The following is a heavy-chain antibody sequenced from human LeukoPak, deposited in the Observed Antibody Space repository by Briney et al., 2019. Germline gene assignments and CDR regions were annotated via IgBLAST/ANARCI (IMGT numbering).Heavy chain of an antibody. J-gene: IGHJ6*02. CDR1: GFTFSSYG. Sequence: GRSLRLSCAASGFTFSSYGMHWVRQAPGKGLEWVAVISYDGSNKYYADSVKGRFTISRDNSKNTLYLQMNSLRAEDTAVYYCAKRPGTTVTTPYYYYGMDVWGQGTTVTVSS. CDR2: ISYDGSNK. D-gene: IGHD4-17*01. V-gene: IGHV3-30*18. CDR3: AKRPGTTVTTPYYYYGMDV.